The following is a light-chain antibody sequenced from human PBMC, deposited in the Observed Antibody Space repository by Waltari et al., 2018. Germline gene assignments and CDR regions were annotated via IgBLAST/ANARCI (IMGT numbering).Light chain of an antibody. CDR3: AAWDDSLSVWV. V-gene: IGLV1-47*01. CDR2: TIY. J-gene: IGLJ3*02. CDR1: RSNIGNNY. Sequence: QSVLTQPQSASGTPGQRVTISCSGGRSNIGNNYVFWYQQLPGTAPKLLTYTIYQRPAGFPVRFSGSTSGCSASLSISGLRSEDEADYYFAAWDDSLSVWVFGGATMLTVI.